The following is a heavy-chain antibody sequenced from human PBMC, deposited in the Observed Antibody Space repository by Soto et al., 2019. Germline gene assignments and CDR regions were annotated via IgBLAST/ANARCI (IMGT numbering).Heavy chain of an antibody. V-gene: IGHV3-21*01. CDR2: ISTSGEYI. J-gene: IGHJ3*01. D-gene: IGHD4-17*01. CDR1: GFTVGTYS. CDR3: ARPLNDYGDYTDALYV. Sequence: EVQLVESGGGLVKPGGSLRLSCAASGFTVGTYSMNWVRQAPGKGLEWVSSISTSGEYIYYADSVKGRATISRDNAKNTRYLQMTSLRAEDTAVYYCARPLNDYGDYTDALYVWGQGTLVTFSS.